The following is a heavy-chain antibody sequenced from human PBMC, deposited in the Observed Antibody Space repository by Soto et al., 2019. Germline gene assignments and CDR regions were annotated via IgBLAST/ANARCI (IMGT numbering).Heavy chain of an antibody. D-gene: IGHD3-9*01. J-gene: IGHJ6*02. V-gene: IGHV3-66*01. CDR3: XXXGXTGYYYYGMDV. Sequence: EVQLVESGGGLVQPGGSLRLSCAASGFTVSSNYMSWVRQAPGKWMEWVSVIYSGGSTYYADSVKVRFTISRDNSXXXXXXXXXXXXXXXXXXXXXXXXGXTGYYYYGMDVWCQGTTVTV. CDR2: IYSGGST. CDR1: GFTVSSNY.